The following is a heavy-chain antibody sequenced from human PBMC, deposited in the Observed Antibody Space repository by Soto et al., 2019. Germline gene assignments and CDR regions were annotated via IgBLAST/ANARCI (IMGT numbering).Heavy chain of an antibody. CDR2: IYYSGST. CDR1: GGSISSSSYY. Sequence: SETLSLTCTVSGGSISSSSYYWGWIRQPPGKGLEWIGSIYYSGSTYYNPSLKSRVTISVDTSKNQFSLKLSSVTAADTAVYYCATLMTNFLGLETKEQGYWGQGTLVTVSS. CDR3: ATLMTNFLGLETKEQGY. J-gene: IGHJ4*02. D-gene: IGHD4-17*01. V-gene: IGHV4-39*01.